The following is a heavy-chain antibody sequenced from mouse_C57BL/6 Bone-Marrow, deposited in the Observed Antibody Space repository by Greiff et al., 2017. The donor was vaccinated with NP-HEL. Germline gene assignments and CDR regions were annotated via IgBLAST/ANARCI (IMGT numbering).Heavy chain of an antibody. CDR3: ALYYYGSSCHGDV. D-gene: IGHD1-1*01. CDR2: IYPSDSET. J-gene: IGHJ1*03. Sequence: QVQLQQPGAELVRPGSSVKLSCKASGYTFTSYWMDWVKQRPGQGLEWIGNIYPSDSETHYNQKFKDKATLTVDKSSSTAYMQLSSLTSEGSADYYCALYYYGSSCHGDVWGTGTTVTVSS. V-gene: IGHV1-61*01. CDR1: GYTFTSYW.